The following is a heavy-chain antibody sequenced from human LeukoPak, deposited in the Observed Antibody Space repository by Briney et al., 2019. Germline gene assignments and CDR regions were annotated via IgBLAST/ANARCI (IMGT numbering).Heavy chain of an antibody. D-gene: IGHD3-22*01. J-gene: IGHJ3*02. CDR2: IYPGDSDT. Sequence: GGSLQISCKGSGFNFTSYWIGWVRPRPGKGLEWMGIIYPGDSDTRYSPSLQGQVSISADKSISTAYLQWSSLKASDTAMYYCARFRPDYYSDDPFDIWGQGTMVTVSS. CDR3: ARFRPDYYSDDPFDI. CDR1: GFNFTSYW. V-gene: IGHV5-51*01.